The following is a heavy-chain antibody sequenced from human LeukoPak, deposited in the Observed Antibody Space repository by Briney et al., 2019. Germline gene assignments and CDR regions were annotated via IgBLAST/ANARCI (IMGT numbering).Heavy chain of an antibody. CDR1: GFTFSGYG. Sequence: GGSLRLSCAASGFTFSGYGMSWVRQAPGQGLEWVSAITKSGAHTHYADSVKGRFTISRDNSKNTLSLQMNSLRAEVMAIYYCAKDQAVGAEYWYFDLWGRGTLVTVSS. CDR3: AKDQAVGAEYWYFDL. CDR2: ITKSGAHT. V-gene: IGHV3-23*01. D-gene: IGHD1-26*01. J-gene: IGHJ2*01.